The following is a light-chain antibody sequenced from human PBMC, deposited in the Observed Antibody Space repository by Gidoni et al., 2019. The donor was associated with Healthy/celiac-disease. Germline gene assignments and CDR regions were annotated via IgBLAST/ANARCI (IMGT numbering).Light chain of an antibody. CDR3: SSYTSSSTRV. CDR1: SSDVGGYNY. CDR2: EVS. Sequence: QSALTQPASVSGSPGQSITISCTGTSSDVGGYNYVSWYQQHPGKAPNRMIYEVSNRPSGVSNRFSGSKSGNTASLTISGLQAEDEADYYCSSYTSSSTRVFGTGTKVTVL. J-gene: IGLJ1*01. V-gene: IGLV2-14*01.